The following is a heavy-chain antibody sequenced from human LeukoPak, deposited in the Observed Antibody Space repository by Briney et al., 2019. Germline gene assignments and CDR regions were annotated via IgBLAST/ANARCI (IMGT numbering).Heavy chain of an antibody. V-gene: IGHV3-23*01. J-gene: IGHJ4*02. CDR2: ISGSGGST. CDR3: AKSYDFWSGYFGSSSFDY. D-gene: IGHD3-3*01. CDR1: GFTFSSCA. Sequence: GGSLTLSCAASGFTFSSCAMSWVRQAPGKGLEWVSAISGSGGSTYYADSVKGRFTISRDNSKNTLYLQMNSLRAEDTAVYYCAKSYDFWSGYFGSSSFDYWGQGALVTVSS.